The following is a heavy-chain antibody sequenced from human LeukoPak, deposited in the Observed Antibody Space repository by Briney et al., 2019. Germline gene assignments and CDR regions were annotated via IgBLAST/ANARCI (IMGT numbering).Heavy chain of an antibody. CDR1: GFTFSTYW. V-gene: IGHV3-7*01. D-gene: IGHD2-21*02. J-gene: IGHJ4*02. CDR3: ARDVGDL. CDR2: INQGGSEK. Sequence: GGSLRLSCAPSGFTFSTYWMGWVRQAPGKGLEWLANINQGGSEKYYVDSVKGRFIISRDNAENSLFLQMNSLRAEDTAVYYCARDVGDLWGQGTLVTVSS.